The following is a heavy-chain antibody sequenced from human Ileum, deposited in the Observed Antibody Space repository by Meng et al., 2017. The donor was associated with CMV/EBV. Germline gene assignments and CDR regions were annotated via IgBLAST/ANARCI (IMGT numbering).Heavy chain of an antibody. V-gene: IGHV3-23*01. CDR1: GFTFSDCG. Sequence: EVRLLWPGGGSVQPGGSLRLSCAASGFTFSDCGMSWVRQAPGKGLEWISAVSGTGETTYYADSVKGRFAISRDNSKNTLYLQMNSLRADDTALYYCVGLLTGYYSHWWGQGTLVTVSS. CDR3: VGLLTGYYSHW. CDR2: VSGTGETT. J-gene: IGHJ4*02. D-gene: IGHD3-9*01.